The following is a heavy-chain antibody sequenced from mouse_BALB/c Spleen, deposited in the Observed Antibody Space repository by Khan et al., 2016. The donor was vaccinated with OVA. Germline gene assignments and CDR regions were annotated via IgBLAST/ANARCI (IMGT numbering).Heavy chain of an antibody. CDR3: TRGALRY. CDR1: GYTFPEYT. V-gene: IGHV1-18*01. D-gene: IGHD2-12*01. CDR2: INPKNGGT. J-gene: IGHJ4*01. Sequence: VRLQQSGPELVKPGASVKISCKTSGYTFPEYTVHWVKQSPGKSLDWIGVINPKNGGTAYNQKFKGKATLTVDKSSSTAYMEFRSLTSEDSAVYSCTRGALRYWGQGTSVTVAS.